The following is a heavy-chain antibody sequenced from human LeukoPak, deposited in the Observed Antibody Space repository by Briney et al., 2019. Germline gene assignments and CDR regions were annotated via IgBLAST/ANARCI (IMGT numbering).Heavy chain of an antibody. J-gene: IGHJ4*02. Sequence: ASVKVSCKASGYTFAGYYIHWVRQAPGQGLEWMGWVNPNSGGTNYAQKFQGRVTMTRDASISTAYMELRGLRSDDTAVYYCARQPGDYNYWGQGTLVTVSS. CDR3: ARQPGDYNY. CDR2: VNPNSGGT. V-gene: IGHV1-2*02. CDR1: GYTFAGYY. D-gene: IGHD3-10*01.